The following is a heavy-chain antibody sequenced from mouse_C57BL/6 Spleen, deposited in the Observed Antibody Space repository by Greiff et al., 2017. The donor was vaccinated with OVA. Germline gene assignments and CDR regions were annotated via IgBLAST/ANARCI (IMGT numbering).Heavy chain of an antibody. CDR3: ARPSTVVERDYAMDY. CDR2: INPNYGTT. D-gene: IGHD1-1*01. CDR1: GYSFTDYN. J-gene: IGHJ4*01. V-gene: IGHV1-39*01. Sequence: EVQLQQSGPELVKPGASVKISCKASGYSFTDYNMNWVKQSNGKSLEWIGVINPNYGTTSYNQKFKGKATLTVDQSSSTAYMQLDSLTSEDSAVYYCARPSTVVERDYAMDYWGQGTSVTVSS.